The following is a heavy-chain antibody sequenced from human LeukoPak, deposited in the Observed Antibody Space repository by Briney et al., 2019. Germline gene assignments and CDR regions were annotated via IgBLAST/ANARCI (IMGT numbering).Heavy chain of an antibody. D-gene: IGHD6-19*01. CDR1: GYTFTSFA. CDR2: INPNSGDT. CDR3: ARDLYSSGWTDAFDI. J-gene: IGHJ3*02. Sequence: ASVKVSCKASGYTFTSFAISWVRQAPGQGLEWMGWINPNSGDTNYSQKFQGRVSMTRDTSINTAYMELSRLTSDDTAVYYCARDLYSSGWTDAFDIWGQGTMVTVSS. V-gene: IGHV1-2*02.